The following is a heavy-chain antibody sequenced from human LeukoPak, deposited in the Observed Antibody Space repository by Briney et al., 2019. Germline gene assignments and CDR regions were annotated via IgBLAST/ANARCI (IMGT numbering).Heavy chain of an antibody. J-gene: IGHJ4*02. V-gene: IGHV3-64*01. CDR2: ISSDGGST. CDR3: AREFDTAMALGEY. D-gene: IGHD5-18*01. Sequence: GGSLRLSCAASGFTFSYYAMHWVRQAPGKGLEYVSAISSDGGSTYYANSVKGRFTISRDNSKNMLYLQMGSLRAEDMAVYYCAREFDTAMALGEYWGQGTLVTVSS. CDR1: GFTFSYYA.